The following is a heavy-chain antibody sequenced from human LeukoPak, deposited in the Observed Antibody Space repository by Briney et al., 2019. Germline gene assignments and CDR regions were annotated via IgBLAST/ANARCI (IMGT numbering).Heavy chain of an antibody. D-gene: IGHD2-2*03. CDR2: INRSGST. V-gene: IGHV4-34*01. Sequence: PSETLSPTCAVYGGSFSGYYWSWIRQPPGKGLEWIGEINRSGSTNYNPSLKSRVTISVDTSKNQFSLKLSSVTAADTAVYYCARGMDIVVVPAANWFDPWGQGTLVTVSS. J-gene: IGHJ5*02. CDR3: ARGMDIVVVPAANWFDP. CDR1: GGSFSGYY.